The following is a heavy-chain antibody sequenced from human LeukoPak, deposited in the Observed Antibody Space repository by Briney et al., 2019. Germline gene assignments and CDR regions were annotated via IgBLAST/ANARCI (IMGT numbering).Heavy chain of an antibody. V-gene: IGHV3-30*18. CDR2: ISYDGSNK. Sequence: GGSLRLSCAASGFTFSSYGMHWVRQAPGKGLEWVAVISYDGSNKYYADSVKGRFTISRDNSKNTLYLQMNSLRAEDTAVYYCAKAGEAYCGGDCYSCDYWGQGTLVTVSS. J-gene: IGHJ4*02. D-gene: IGHD2-21*02. CDR3: AKAGEAYCGGDCYSCDY. CDR1: GFTFSSYG.